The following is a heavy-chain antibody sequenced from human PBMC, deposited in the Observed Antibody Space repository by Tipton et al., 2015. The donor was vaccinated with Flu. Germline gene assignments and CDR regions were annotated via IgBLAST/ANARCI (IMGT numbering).Heavy chain of an antibody. CDR3: VRAIAAAGSR. CDR1: GFTFSASW. J-gene: IGHJ4*02. CDR2: IKQDGSEK. D-gene: IGHD6-13*01. Sequence: SLRLSCTASGFTFSASWMAWFRQAPGKGLEWVANIKQDGSEKYYVDSVKGRFTISRDNAKNSLYLQMNSLRVEDTAVYYCVRAIAAAGSRWGQGTLVTVSS. V-gene: IGHV3-7*01.